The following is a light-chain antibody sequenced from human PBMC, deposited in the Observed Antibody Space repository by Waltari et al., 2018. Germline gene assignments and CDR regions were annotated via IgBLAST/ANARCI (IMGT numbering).Light chain of an antibody. V-gene: IGKV1-39*01. CDR3: QQSYSTPRT. CDR1: QSISSY. CDR2: PAS. Sequence: DIQMTQSPSSLSASVGDRVTITCRASQSISSYLNWYQQKPVKAPKLLIYPASSLQSGVPSRFSGSGSGTDFTLTISSLQPEDFATYYCQQSYSTPRTFGGGTKVEIK. J-gene: IGKJ4*01.